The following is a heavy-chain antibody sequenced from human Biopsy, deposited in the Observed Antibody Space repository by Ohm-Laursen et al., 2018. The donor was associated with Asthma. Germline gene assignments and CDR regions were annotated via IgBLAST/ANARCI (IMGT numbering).Heavy chain of an antibody. CDR2: VNTGNGDT. Sequence: ASVKVSCKASGYNFISFAIHWVRQAPGQRLEWMGWVNTGNGDTKYSQKFQGRVTITGDTSASTAYMELRSLRSEDTATYYCARTYYDFLTGQVKDVFGVWGQGTMVTVFS. CDR3: ARTYYDFLTGQVKDVFGV. V-gene: IGHV1-3*04. D-gene: IGHD3-9*01. J-gene: IGHJ3*01. CDR1: GYNFISFA.